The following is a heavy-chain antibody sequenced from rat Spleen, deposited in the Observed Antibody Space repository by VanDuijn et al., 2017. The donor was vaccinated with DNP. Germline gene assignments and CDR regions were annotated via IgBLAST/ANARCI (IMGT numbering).Heavy chain of an antibody. V-gene: IGHV5-25*01. CDR1: GFTFSHSD. CDR3: ARRYFDF. Sequence: EVQLVESGGGFVQPGRSMKLSCAASGFTFSHSDMAWVRQSPTEGLEWVASISSSGGTIFYRDSVKGRFTGSRDNAKNTLYLQMDSLRSEDTATYYCARRYFDFWGPGTMVTVSS. CDR2: ISSSGGTI. J-gene: IGHJ1*01.